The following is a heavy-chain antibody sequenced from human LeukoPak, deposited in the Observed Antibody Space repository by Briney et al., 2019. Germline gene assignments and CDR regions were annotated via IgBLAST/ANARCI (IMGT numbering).Heavy chain of an antibody. Sequence: PSETLSLTCTVSGGSISSSSYYWSWIRQPPGKGLEWIGYIYYSGSTNYNPSLKSRVTISVDTSKNQFSLKLSSVTAADTAVYYCARHYDSSGYYPYYFDYWGQGTLVTVSS. V-gene: IGHV4-61*05. J-gene: IGHJ4*02. D-gene: IGHD3-22*01. CDR1: GGSISSSSYY. CDR2: IYYSGST. CDR3: ARHYDSSGYYPYYFDY.